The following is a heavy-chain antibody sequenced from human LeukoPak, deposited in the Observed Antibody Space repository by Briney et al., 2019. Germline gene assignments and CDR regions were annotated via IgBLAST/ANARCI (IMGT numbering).Heavy chain of an antibody. D-gene: IGHD3-10*01. Sequence: SETLSLTCAVYGGSFSSYYWSWIRQPPGKGLEWIGEINHSGSTNYNPSLKSRVTISVDTSKNQFSLKLSSVTAADTAVYYCARRPLITMVRGALPLGVNWFDPWGQGTLVTVSS. V-gene: IGHV4-34*01. CDR1: GGSFSSYY. CDR3: ARRPLITMVRGALPLGVNWFDP. CDR2: INHSGST. J-gene: IGHJ5*02.